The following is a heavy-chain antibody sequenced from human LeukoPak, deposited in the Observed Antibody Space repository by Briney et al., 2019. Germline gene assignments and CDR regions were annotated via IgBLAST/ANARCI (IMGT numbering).Heavy chain of an antibody. CDR2: ISSSGSSI. Sequence: GGSLRLSCAASGFTFSSYEMNWVRQAPGKGLEWVSYISSSGSSIYNADSVKGRFTITRDNAKNSLYLQMNSLRAKDTAVYYCARRGRHAFDIWGQGTMVTVSS. J-gene: IGHJ3*02. CDR1: GFTFSSYE. CDR3: ARRGRHAFDI. D-gene: IGHD2-15*01. V-gene: IGHV3-48*03.